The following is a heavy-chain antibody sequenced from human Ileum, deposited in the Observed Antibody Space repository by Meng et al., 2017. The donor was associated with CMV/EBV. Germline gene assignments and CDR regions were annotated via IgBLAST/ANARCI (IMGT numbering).Heavy chain of an antibody. J-gene: IGHJ4*02. D-gene: IGHD4-17*01. Sequence: LCRACAASGFPLGAYYLTWVRQAPGKGLEWVSYITGSGDIIYYADSVKGRFTISRDNAKSSLYLEINSLRAEDTAVYYCARGNYGFDYWGQGTLVTVSS. CDR1: GFPLGAYY. V-gene: IGHV3-11*01. CDR3: ARGNYGFDY. CDR2: ITGSGDII.